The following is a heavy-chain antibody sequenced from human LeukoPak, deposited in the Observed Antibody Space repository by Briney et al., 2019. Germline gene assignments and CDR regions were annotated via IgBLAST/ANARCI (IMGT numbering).Heavy chain of an antibody. J-gene: IGHJ4*02. CDR2: ISTYNGNT. CDR3: ARYTVTEPDY. V-gene: IGHV1-18*01. Sequence: ASVKVSCKASGYTFTSYGISWVRQAPGQGLEWMGWISTYNGNTNHAEKFQGRVTMTRDTSTTTAYMELRSLRSDDTAIYYCARYTVTEPDYWGQGTLVTVSS. CDR1: GYTFTSYG. D-gene: IGHD4-17*01.